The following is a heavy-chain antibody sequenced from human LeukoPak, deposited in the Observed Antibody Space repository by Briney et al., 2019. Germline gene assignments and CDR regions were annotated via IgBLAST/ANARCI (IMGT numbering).Heavy chain of an antibody. V-gene: IGHV3-23*01. CDR2: ISGSGDST. D-gene: IGHD2-15*01. CDR3: ARRATPPPHFDY. CDR1: GFILNNYA. J-gene: IGHJ4*02. Sequence: GGSLRLSCAASGFILNNYAMSWVRQAPGKGLEWVSAISGSGDSTYYADPMKGRFTISRDNSKNTLYLQMNSLRAEDTAIYYCARRATPPPHFDYWGQGTLVAVSS.